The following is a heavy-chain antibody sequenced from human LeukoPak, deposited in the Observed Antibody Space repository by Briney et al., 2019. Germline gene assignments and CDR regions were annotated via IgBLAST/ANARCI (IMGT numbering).Heavy chain of an antibody. Sequence: GGSLRLSCAASGFTFNSFWMSWVRQAPGKGLEWVANIKHDGTEKDYVDSVKGRFTISRDNAKNSLFLQMNGLRAEDTAVYYCARGPFYCGGDCYSYFEYWGQGTLVTVSS. J-gene: IGHJ4*02. V-gene: IGHV3-7*03. CDR2: IKHDGTEK. D-gene: IGHD2-21*02. CDR1: GFTFNSFW. CDR3: ARGPFYCGGDCYSYFEY.